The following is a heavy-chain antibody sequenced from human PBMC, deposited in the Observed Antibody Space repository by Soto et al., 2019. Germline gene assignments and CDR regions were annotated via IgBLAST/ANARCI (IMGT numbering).Heavy chain of an antibody. V-gene: IGHV1-2*02. D-gene: IGHD3-3*01. CDR3: ARGGGVGVAGSAAFDM. CDR1: GYPVTAYY. Sequence: QLHLVQSGAVVKKPGASVTVSCSASGYPVTAYYMHWVRQAPGRGLEWMGGINPATGAAKYTQTFQGRVTRARGAPTSTVFMELCALTSEAPAVFYCARGGGVGVAGSAAFDMWGQGTLVTVSS. CDR2: INPATGAA. J-gene: IGHJ3*02.